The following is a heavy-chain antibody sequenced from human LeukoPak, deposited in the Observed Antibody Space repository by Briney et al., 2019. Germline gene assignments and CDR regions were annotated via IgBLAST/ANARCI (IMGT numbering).Heavy chain of an antibody. CDR1: GYTFTGYY. J-gene: IGHJ4*02. Sequence: ASVKVSCKASGYTFTGYYMHWVRQAPGQGLEWMGWINPNSGGTNYAQKFQGRVTMTRDMSTSTVYMDLSSLRSEDTAVYYCARGPQVYDIRDSTAAKIDYWGQGTLVTVSS. D-gene: IGHD3-16*01. V-gene: IGHV1-2*02. CDR2: INPNSGGT. CDR3: ARGPQVYDIRDSTAAKIDY.